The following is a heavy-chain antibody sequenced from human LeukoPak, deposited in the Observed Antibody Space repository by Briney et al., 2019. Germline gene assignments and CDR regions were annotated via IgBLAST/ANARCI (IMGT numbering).Heavy chain of an antibody. V-gene: IGHV4-59*01. J-gene: IGHJ4*02. CDR3: ARGGYYYGSGSYSGFGY. Sequence: KPSETLSLTCTVSGGSISSYYWSWIRQPPGKALEWLGYIYYSGSTNYNPSLKSRVTISVDTSKNQFSLKLSSVTAADTAVYYCARGGYYYGSGSYSGFGYWGQGTLVTVSS. CDR2: IYYSGST. CDR1: GGSISSYY. D-gene: IGHD3-10*01.